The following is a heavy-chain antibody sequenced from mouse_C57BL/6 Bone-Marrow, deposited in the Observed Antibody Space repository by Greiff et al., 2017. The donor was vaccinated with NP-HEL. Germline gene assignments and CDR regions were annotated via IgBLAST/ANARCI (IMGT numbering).Heavy chain of an antibody. J-gene: IGHJ4*01. CDR1: GFTFSSYA. Sequence: EVQRVESGEGLVKPGGSLKLSCAASGFTFSSYAMSWVRQTPEKRLEWVAYISSGGDYIYYADTVKGRFTISRDNARNTLYLQMSSLKSEDTAMYYCTRGSYYGNLYAMDYWGQGTSVTVSS. D-gene: IGHD2-1*01. CDR2: ISSGGDYI. V-gene: IGHV5-9-1*02. CDR3: TRGSYYGNLYAMDY.